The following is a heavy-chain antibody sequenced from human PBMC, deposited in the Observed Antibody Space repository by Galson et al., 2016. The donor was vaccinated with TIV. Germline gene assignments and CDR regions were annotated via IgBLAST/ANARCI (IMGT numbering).Heavy chain of an antibody. D-gene: IGHD3-16*01. V-gene: IGHV6-1*01. CDR3: ARATPSVFGIIMTLDS. CDR2: TFYRSKWYN. Sequence: CAISGDSVSSNSAAWNWLRQSPSRGLEWLGRTFYRSKWYNDYAPSVKSRITINPDTSKNQFSLQLNSVTPEYTAVYYCARATPSVFGIIMTLDSWGQGTLVTGSS. J-gene: IGHJ4*02. CDR1: GDSVSSNSAA.